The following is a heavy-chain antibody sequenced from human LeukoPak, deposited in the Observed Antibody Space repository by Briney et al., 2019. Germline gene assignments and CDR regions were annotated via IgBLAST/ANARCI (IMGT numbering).Heavy chain of an antibody. V-gene: IGHV4-61*01. J-gene: IGHJ6*03. CDR2: IYYTGGT. Sequence: SETLSLTCSVSGDSITSPSSSHYWSWIRQPPGKGLEWIAYIYYTGGTNYNPSLKSRLTISRDTSRNQFFLKVNSVTAADTAVYYCARGLPMDVWGKGTSVTVSS. CDR1: GDSITSPSSSHY. CDR3: ARGLPMDV.